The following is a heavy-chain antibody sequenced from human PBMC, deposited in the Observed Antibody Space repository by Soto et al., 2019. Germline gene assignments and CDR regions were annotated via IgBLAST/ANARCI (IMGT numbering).Heavy chain of an antibody. Sequence: PGGSLRLSCAASGFTFSSYGMHWVRQAPGKGLEWVAVIWYDGSNKYYADSVKGRFTISRDNSKNTLYLQMNSLRAEDTAVYYCARDGGYNWNYSLRSWFDPWGQGTLVTVSS. CDR1: GFTFSSYG. D-gene: IGHD1-7*01. CDR3: ARDGGYNWNYSLRSWFDP. V-gene: IGHV3-33*01. CDR2: IWYDGSNK. J-gene: IGHJ5*02.